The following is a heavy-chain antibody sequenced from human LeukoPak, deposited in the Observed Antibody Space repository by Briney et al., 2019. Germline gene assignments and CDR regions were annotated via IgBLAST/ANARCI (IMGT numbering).Heavy chain of an antibody. J-gene: IGHJ4*02. V-gene: IGHV4-39*01. CDR2: IYYSGNT. CDR1: GGSISSSSTYQ. Sequence: PSETLSLTCTVSGGSISSSSTYQWGWIRQPPGKGLEWIGSIYYSGNTYYNASLKSQVSISIDTSKNQFSLRLTSVTAADTAVYYCARQTGSGLFILPGGQGTLVTVSS. CDR3: ARQTGSGLFILP. D-gene: IGHD3/OR15-3a*01.